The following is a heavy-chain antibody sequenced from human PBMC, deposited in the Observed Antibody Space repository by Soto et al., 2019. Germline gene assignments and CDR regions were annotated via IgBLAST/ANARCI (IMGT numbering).Heavy chain of an antibody. V-gene: IGHV3-21*01. CDR3: GRENKDVNKSTGSSSGFHGMDV. D-gene: IGHD2-2*01. J-gene: IGHJ6*02. Sequence: GGSLRLSCEGSGFTFRSHSMNWVRQAPGRGLEWVASISTSSSFIYYGDSVRGRFIISRDNAKNSLDLQMDSLSVEDTAVYYCGRENKDVNKSTGSSSGFHGMDVWGQGITVTVSS. CDR1: GFTFRSHS. CDR2: ISTSSSFI.